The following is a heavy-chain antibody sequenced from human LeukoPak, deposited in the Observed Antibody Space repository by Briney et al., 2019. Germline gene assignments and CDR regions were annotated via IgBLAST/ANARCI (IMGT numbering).Heavy chain of an antibody. Sequence: GGSLRLSCVASGFTFSNYWMNWVRQAPGKGLEWVSTIIDSGNSIYYADSAEGRFTISRDNSKNTLYLQMNSLRAGDTAVYYCAKDPIFSGSYGVFDYWGLGTLVTVSS. D-gene: IGHD1-26*01. CDR3: AKDPIFSGSYGVFDY. CDR1: GFTFSNYW. CDR2: IIDSGNSI. J-gene: IGHJ4*02. V-gene: IGHV3-23*01.